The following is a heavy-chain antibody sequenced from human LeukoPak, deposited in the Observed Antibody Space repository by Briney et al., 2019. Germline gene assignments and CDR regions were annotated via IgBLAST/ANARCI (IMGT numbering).Heavy chain of an antibody. CDR2: IYSDGRT. CDR1: GFTFSHYA. V-gene: IGHV3-66*01. CDR3: ARADLGATASFDY. D-gene: IGHD1-26*01. J-gene: IGHJ4*02. Sequence: GGSLRLSCATSGFTFSHYAMSWVRQAPGKGLEWVSVIYSDGRTYYADSVKGRFTISRDNSKNMLYLQMNSLRAEDTAVYYCARADLGATASFDYWGQGTLVTVSS.